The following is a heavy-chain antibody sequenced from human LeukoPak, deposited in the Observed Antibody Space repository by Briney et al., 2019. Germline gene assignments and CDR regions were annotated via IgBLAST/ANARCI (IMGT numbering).Heavy chain of an antibody. D-gene: IGHD2-2*01. CDR2: LPYDGSYN. Sequence: PGGSLRLSCLVSGVSLSSYGMHWVRQAPGKGLEWLAWLPYDGSYNLTAASLKGRFAISRDNSKNTLYLQMNSLRAEDTAVYYCASGSELGYCSSTSCHPLDYWAREPWSPSPQ. V-gene: IGHV3-30*02. CDR1: GVSLSSYG. J-gene: IGHJ4*02. CDR3: ASGSELGYCSSTSCHPLDY.